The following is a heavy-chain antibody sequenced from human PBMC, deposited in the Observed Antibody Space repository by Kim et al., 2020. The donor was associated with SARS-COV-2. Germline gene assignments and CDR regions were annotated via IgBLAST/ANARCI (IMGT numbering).Heavy chain of an antibody. CDR3: ARDRLHYPSAAVAGDYYYDGIDV. J-gene: IGHJ6*02. CDR1: GFTFSSYW. Sequence: GGSLRLSCAASGFTFSSYWMHWVRQAPGKGMVWVSRINSDGSSTSYADSAKGRFAISRDNAKNTLYLQMNSLRAEDTAVYYCARDRLHYPSAAVAGDYYYDGIDVWGQGTTVTVSS. V-gene: IGHV3-74*01. CDR2: INSDGSST. D-gene: IGHD6-19*01.